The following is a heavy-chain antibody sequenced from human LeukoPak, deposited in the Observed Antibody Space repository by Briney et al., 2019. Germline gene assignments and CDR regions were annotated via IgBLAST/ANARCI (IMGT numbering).Heavy chain of an antibody. J-gene: IGHJ4*02. D-gene: IGHD2/OR15-2a*01. V-gene: IGHV3-21*06. CDR1: GFSFNSFS. Sequence: GGSLRLSRAASGFSFNSFSMNWVRQAPGRGLEWVSYITSSGTYIYYADSVRGRFTISRDNARNSLYLQMDSLTAEDTAIYYCARVFDVDYFSATGYSDYWGQGVLVTVSS. CDR3: ARVFDVDYFSATGYSDY. CDR2: ITSSGTYI.